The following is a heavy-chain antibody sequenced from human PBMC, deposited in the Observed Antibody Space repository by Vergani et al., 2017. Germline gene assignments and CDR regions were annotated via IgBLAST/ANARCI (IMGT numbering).Heavy chain of an antibody. Sequence: EVQLVESGGGVVQPGGSLRLSCAASGFTFDDYAMHWVRQAPGKGLEWVSLISGDGGSTYYADSVKGRFTSSRDNSKNSLYLQMNSLRTEDTALYYCANDSRQLVGGYYFDYWGQGTLVTVSS. D-gene: IGHD6-6*01. J-gene: IGHJ4*02. CDR1: GFTFDDYA. CDR3: ANDSRQLVGGYYFDY. CDR2: ISGDGGST. V-gene: IGHV3-43*02.